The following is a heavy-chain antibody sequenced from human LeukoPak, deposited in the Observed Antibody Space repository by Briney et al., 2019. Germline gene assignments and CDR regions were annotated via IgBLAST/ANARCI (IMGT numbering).Heavy chain of an antibody. Sequence: PSQTLSLTCTVSGGSISSGGYYWSWIRQHPGKGLEWIGYIYYSGSTYYNPSLKSRVTISVDTAKNQFSLKLSSVTAADTAVYYCARGVVVVAATPLGYYFDYWGQGTLVTVSS. CDR2: IYYSGST. CDR1: GGSISSGGYY. V-gene: IGHV4-31*03. CDR3: ARGVVVVAATPLGYYFDY. D-gene: IGHD2-15*01. J-gene: IGHJ4*02.